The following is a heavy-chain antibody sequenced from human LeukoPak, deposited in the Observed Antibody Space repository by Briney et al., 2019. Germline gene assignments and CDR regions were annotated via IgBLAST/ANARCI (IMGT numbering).Heavy chain of an antibody. CDR1: GGSISSYY. J-gene: IGHJ4*02. Sequence: SETLSLTCTVSGGSISSYYWSWIRQPPGKGLEWIWYIYYSGSTNYNPSLKSRVTISVDTSKNQFSLKLSSVTAADTAVYYCARDYLAVAGLGDWGQGTLVTVSS. CDR2: IYYSGST. V-gene: IGHV4-59*01. CDR3: ARDYLAVAGLGD. D-gene: IGHD6-19*01.